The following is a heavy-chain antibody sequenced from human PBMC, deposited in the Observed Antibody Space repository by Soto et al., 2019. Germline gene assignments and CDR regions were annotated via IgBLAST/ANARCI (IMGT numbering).Heavy chain of an antibody. J-gene: IGHJ4*02. CDR2: ISGSGGST. Sequence: EVQLLESGGGLVQPGGSLRLSCAASGFTFSSYAMSWVRQAPGKGLEWVSAISGSGGSTYYADSVKGRFTIARDNAKNALYLQMNSLRAEDTAVYYCANKKDSGYGLTFDYWCQGTLVTVSS. CDR3: ANKKDSGYGLTFDY. D-gene: IGHD5-12*01. CDR1: GFTFSSYA. V-gene: IGHV3-23*01.